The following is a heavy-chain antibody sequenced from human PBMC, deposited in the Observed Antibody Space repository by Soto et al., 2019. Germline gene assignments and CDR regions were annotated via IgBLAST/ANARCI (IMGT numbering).Heavy chain of an antibody. D-gene: IGHD3-22*01. V-gene: IGHV3-23*01. Sequence: ELSLRLSCAASGLTFSNYAMSWVRQGQGKGLEWVSGISASGGSRYYADSVKGRLTISRDNSKNTLYLQLNSLRADDTAVYYCEQASYDASGYYIYWGRGSRVTV. CDR3: EQASYDASGYYIY. CDR2: ISASGGSR. J-gene: IGHJ4*01. CDR1: GLTFSNYA.